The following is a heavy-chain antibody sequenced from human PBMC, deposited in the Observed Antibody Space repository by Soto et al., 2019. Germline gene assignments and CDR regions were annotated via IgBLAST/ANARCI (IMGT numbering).Heavy chain of an antibody. V-gene: IGHV4-59*01. CDR2: IYYSGST. D-gene: IGHD3-9*01. J-gene: IGHJ3*02. CDR3: AREVRYFDPRAFDI. Sequence: SETLSLTCTVSGGSIISYYWSWIRQPPGKGLEWIGYIYYSGSTNYNPSLKSRVTISVDTSKNQFSLKLSSVTAADTAVYYCAREVRYFDPRAFDIWGQGTMVTVSS. CDR1: GGSIISYY.